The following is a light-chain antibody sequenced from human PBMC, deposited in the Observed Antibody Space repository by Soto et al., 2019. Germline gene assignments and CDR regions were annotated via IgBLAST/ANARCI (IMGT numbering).Light chain of an antibody. V-gene: IGLV2-14*01. CDR1: SSDVGGYNY. Sequence: QSALTQPASVPGSPGQSITISCTGTSSDVGGYNYVSWYQQHPGIAPKLLIYGVTNRPSGVSTRFSGSKSGNTASLTISGLQAEDEADYHCSSYTSASTRLYLFGTGTKLTVL. J-gene: IGLJ1*01. CDR2: GVT. CDR3: SSYTSASTRLYL.